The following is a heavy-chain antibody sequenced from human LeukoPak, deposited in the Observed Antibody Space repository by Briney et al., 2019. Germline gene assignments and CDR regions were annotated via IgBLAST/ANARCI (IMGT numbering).Heavy chain of an antibody. Sequence: ASVKVSCKASGYTFTSYDINWVRQAPGPGLEWMGWTNPNSGYTGYAQNFQGRVTMTTDTSISTASMELSSLRSEDTAVYYCARGNRLYSSSWSSLPFDIWGQGTMVTVSS. V-gene: IGHV1-8*01. CDR3: ARGNRLYSSSWSSLPFDI. D-gene: IGHD6-13*01. CDR2: TNPNSGYT. J-gene: IGHJ3*02. CDR1: GYTFTSYD.